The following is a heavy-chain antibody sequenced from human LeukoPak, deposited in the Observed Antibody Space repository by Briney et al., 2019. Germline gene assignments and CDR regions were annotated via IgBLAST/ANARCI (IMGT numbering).Heavy chain of an antibody. Sequence: PGGSLRLSCAASGFRFSDYWMTWVRQAPGKGLECVANRKTDGSAKYYPDSVKGRFTVSRDNAKNSLYLQMNNMRVEDTAIYYCTKDLNHDSSVWGQGTLVTVSS. J-gene: IGHJ4*02. CDR2: RKTDGSAK. D-gene: IGHD3-22*01. CDR3: TKDLNHDSSV. V-gene: IGHV3-7*01. CDR1: GFRFSDYW.